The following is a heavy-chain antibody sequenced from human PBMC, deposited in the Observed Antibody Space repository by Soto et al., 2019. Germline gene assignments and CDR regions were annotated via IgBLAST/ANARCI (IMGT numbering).Heavy chain of an antibody. D-gene: IGHD4-4*01. CDR3: ARDSVLAYYSEHRNPYWFDP. CDR1: GGSVGSGSYY. Sequence: QVQLQESGPGLVKPSETLSLTCTVSGGSVGSGSYYWSWIRQPLGKGLEWIGDIYYSGNTDYNPSRRGRATISVDKAKNHFSMQLTSVTSADTAIYYCARDSVLAYYSEHRNPYWFDPWGQGTLVIVSS. V-gene: IGHV4-61*03. CDR2: IYYSGNT. J-gene: IGHJ5*02.